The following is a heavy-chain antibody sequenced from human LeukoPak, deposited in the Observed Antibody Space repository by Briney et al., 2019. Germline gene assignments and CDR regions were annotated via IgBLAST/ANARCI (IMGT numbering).Heavy chain of an antibody. CDR3: ARAGYTISYYSLDY. Sequence: SETLSLTCTVSGGSINSYYWGWIRQPAGKGLEWIGRIYTTGTTSYNPSLKSRVTISVDTSKNQFYLKLTSVTAADTAMYYCARAGYTISYYSLDYWGQGSLVTVSS. CDR1: GGSINSYY. CDR2: IYTTGTT. D-gene: IGHD1-26*01. V-gene: IGHV4-4*07. J-gene: IGHJ4*02.